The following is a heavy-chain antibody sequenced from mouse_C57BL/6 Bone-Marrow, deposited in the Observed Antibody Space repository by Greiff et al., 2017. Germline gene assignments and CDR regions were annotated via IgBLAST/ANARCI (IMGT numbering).Heavy chain of an antibody. CDR1: GYAFSSSW. CDR3: ARGDYYGSSPYYYAMDY. V-gene: IGHV1-82*01. CDR2: IYPGDGDT. J-gene: IGHJ4*01. D-gene: IGHD1-1*01. Sequence: QLQQSGPELVKPGASVKISCKASGYAFSSSWMNWVKQRPGKGLEWIGRIYPGDGDTNYNGKFKGKATLTADKSSSTAYMQLSSLTSEDSAVYFCARGDYYGSSPYYYAMDYWGQGTSVTVSS.